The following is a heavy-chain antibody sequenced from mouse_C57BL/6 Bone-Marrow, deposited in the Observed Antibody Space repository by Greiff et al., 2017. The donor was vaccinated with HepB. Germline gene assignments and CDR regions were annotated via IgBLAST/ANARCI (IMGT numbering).Heavy chain of an antibody. V-gene: IGHV1-59*01. J-gene: IGHJ2*01. Sequence: QVQLKQPGAELVRPGTSVKLSCKASGYTFTSYWMHWVKQRPGQGLEWIGVIEPSDSYTNYNQKFKGKATLTVDTSSSTAYMQLSSLTSEDSAVYYCARMGEDYFDYWGQGTTLTVSS. D-gene: IGHD2-3*01. CDR2: IEPSDSYT. CDR1: GYTFTSYW. CDR3: ARMGEDYFDY.